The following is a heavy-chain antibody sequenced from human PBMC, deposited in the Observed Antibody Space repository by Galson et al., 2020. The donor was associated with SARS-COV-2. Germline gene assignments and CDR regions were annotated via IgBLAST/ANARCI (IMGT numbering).Heavy chain of an antibody. Sequence: SETLSLTCTVSAGSISSSSYYWGWIRQPPGKGLEWIGSIYYSGSTYYNPSLKSRVTISVDTSKNQFSLKLSSVTAADTAVYYCAREGGSYGVYYYYYYGMDVWGQGTTVTVSS. CDR1: AGSISSSSYY. CDR2: IYYSGST. CDR3: AREGGSYGVYYYYYYGMDV. V-gene: IGHV4-39*02. J-gene: IGHJ6*02. D-gene: IGHD1-26*01.